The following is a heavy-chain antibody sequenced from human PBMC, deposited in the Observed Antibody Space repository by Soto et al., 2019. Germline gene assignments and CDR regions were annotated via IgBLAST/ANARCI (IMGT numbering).Heavy chain of an antibody. V-gene: IGHV4-4*07. CDR1: GDSVNDYY. J-gene: IGHJ5*02. CDR3: VRGPYCGDKCYFAS. D-gene: IGHD2-21*01. Sequence: SDTLSLTCTVYGDSVNDYYLSWVRQPAGKGPEWIGRIQPSGNTNYSPSLMSRASISVDTSHNKVSLKLESVTAADTAVYYCVRGPYCGDKCYFASCGQGALVTVSS. CDR2: IQPSGNT.